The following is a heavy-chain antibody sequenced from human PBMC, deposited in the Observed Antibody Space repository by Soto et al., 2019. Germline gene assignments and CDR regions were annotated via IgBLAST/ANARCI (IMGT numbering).Heavy chain of an antibody. Sequence: SETLSLTCTVSGGSISSYYWSWIRQPPGKGLEWIGYIYYSGSTNYNPSLKSRVTISVDTSTGTAYMELRSLRSDDTAVYYCARAVDYYDSSGYYTHEYFQHWGQGTLVTVSS. J-gene: IGHJ1*01. CDR3: ARAVDYYDSSGYYTHEYFQH. CDR2: IYYSGST. V-gene: IGHV4-59*01. D-gene: IGHD3-22*01. CDR1: GGSISSYY.